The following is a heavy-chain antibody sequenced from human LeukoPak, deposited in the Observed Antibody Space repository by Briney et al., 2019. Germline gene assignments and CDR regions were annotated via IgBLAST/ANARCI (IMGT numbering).Heavy chain of an antibody. CDR2: ISWDGGST. V-gene: IGHV3-43*01. D-gene: IGHD6-13*01. J-gene: IGHJ4*02. CDR3: AKETREASSSWYYFDY. Sequence: GGSLRLSCAASGFTFDDYTMHWVRQAPGKGLEWVSLISWDGGSTYYADSVKGRFTISRDNSKNSLYLQMNSLRTEDTALYYCAKETREASSSWYYFDYWGQGTLVTVSS. CDR1: GFTFDDYT.